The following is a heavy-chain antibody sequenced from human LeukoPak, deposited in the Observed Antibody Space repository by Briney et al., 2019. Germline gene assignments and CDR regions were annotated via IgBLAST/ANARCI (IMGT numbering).Heavy chain of an antibody. D-gene: IGHD6-13*01. V-gene: IGHV1-2*06. CDR1: GYTFTGYY. J-gene: IGHJ4*02. CDR3: ARYYSSSWAFDY. CDR2: INPNSGGT. Sequence: ASVKVSCTASGYTFTGYYMHWVRQAPGQGLEWMGRINPNSGGTSYAQKFQGRVTMTRDTSTSTVYMELSSLRSEDTAVYYCARYYSSSWAFDYWGQGTLVTVSS.